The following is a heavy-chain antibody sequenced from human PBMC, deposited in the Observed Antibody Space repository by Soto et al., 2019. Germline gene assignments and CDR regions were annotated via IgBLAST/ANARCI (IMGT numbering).Heavy chain of an antibody. CDR2: ISWNSGSI. V-gene: IGHV3-9*01. CDR1: GFTFDDYA. CDR3: GKDRNYGYYYGMDV. Sequence: EVQLVESGGGLVQPGRSLRLSCVASGFTFDDYAMHWVRQAPGKGLEWVSGISWNSGSIGYADSVKGRFTISRDNAKNALYLQMNSLRAEDTALYYCGKDRNYGYYYGMDVWGQGTTVTVSS. J-gene: IGHJ6*02. D-gene: IGHD1-7*01.